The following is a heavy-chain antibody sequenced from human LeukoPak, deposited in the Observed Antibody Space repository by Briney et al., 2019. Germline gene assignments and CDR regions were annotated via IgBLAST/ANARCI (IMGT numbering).Heavy chain of an antibody. J-gene: IGHJ4*02. D-gene: IGHD3-3*01. V-gene: IGHV3-7*03. Sequence: GGSLRLSCEASGFTFSSYWMSWVRQAPGKGLEWVANIKTDGSEKYYVDSVKGRFTISRDNAKNSLYLQMNSLRAEDTAVYYCARTRYDFWSGYYEYWGQGTLVTVSS. CDR3: ARTRYDFWSGYYEY. CDR2: IKTDGSEK. CDR1: GFTFSSYW.